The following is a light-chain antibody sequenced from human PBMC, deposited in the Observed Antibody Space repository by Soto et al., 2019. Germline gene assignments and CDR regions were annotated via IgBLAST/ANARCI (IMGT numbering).Light chain of an antibody. CDR3: QQFDSSRST. CDR2: GAS. CDR1: QSVGSNY. V-gene: IGKV3-20*01. Sequence: EIVLTQSPGTLSLSPGERATLSCRASQSVGSNYLAWYQQRPGQAPRLLLYGASTRGTDIPDRFSGSGSGTDFTLTISRLEPEDFAVYYGQQFDSSRSTFGQGTKLDI. J-gene: IGKJ2*01.